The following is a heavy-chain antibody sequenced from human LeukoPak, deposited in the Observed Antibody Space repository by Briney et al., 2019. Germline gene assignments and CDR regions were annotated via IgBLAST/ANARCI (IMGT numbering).Heavy chain of an antibody. CDR2: INHSGST. V-gene: IGHV4-34*01. Sequence: SETLSLTCAVYGGSFSGYYWTWIRQPPGKGLEWIGEINHSGSTNYNPSLKSRVTISVDTSKNQFSLKLSSVTAADTAVYYCARDSSSSGFDPWGQGTLVTVSS. CDR1: GGSFSGYY. J-gene: IGHJ5*02. CDR3: ARDSSSSGFDP. D-gene: IGHD6-6*01.